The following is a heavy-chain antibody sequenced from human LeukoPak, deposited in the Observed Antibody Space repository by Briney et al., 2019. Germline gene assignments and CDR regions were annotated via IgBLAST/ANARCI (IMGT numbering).Heavy chain of an antibody. Sequence: ASVKVSCKASGYTFTGYYMHWVRQAPGQGLEWMGWFNPNSGGTNYAQKFQGRVTMTRDTSISTAYMELSRLRSDDTAVYYCARGHCSSTSCYGGDYYYYYGMDVWGQGTTVTVSS. V-gene: IGHV1-2*02. D-gene: IGHD2-2*01. CDR2: FNPNSGGT. J-gene: IGHJ6*02. CDR1: GYTFTGYY. CDR3: ARGHCSSTSCYGGDYYYYYGMDV.